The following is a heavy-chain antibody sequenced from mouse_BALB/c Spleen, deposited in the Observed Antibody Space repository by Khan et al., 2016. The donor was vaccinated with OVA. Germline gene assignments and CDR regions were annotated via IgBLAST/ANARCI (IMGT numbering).Heavy chain of an antibody. V-gene: IGHV2-3*01. CDR3: ARYYYGRAWGAY. Sequence: QVQLKESGPGLVAPSPSLSIPCTFSGFSLTSYGVGWVRPPPGKGLEWLGLIWGSVIPPYHSALISILNINKDNSKSQVFLKLNSLQTDDTATYYCARYYYGRAWGAYWGQGTLVNVSA. J-gene: IGHJ3*01. CDR2: IWGSVIP. CDR1: GFSLTSYG. D-gene: IGHD1-1*01.